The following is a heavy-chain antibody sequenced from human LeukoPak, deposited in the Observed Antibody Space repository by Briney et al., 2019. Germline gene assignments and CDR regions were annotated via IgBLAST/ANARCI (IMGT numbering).Heavy chain of an antibody. D-gene: IGHD3-10*01. J-gene: IGHJ3*02. CDR3: ARVNTYYYGSGVSRAFHM. Sequence: AAVKVSFKSSVYTLTSYDINWVRQATGQGLEWMGWMNPNSGNTGYAQKFRGSVTMTRNISTATAYMELSSLKSDDTAVYYCARVNTYYYGSGVSRAFHMWGQGTMVTVSS. CDR2: MNPNSGNT. V-gene: IGHV1-8*01. CDR1: VYTLTSYD.